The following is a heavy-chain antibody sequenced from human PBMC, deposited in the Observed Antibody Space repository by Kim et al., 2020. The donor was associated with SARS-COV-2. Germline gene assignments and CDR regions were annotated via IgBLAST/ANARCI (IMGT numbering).Heavy chain of an antibody. CDR3: ARQESPPLTLRAGGTPSADY. CDR2: IYYSGST. CDR1: GGSISSSSYY. J-gene: IGHJ4*02. Sequence: SETLSLTCTVSGGSISSSSYYWGWIRQPPGKGLEWIGSIYYSGSTYYNPSLKSRVTISVDTSKNQFSLKLSSVTAADTAVYYCARQESPPLTLRAGGTPSADYWGQGTLVTVSS. V-gene: IGHV4-39*01. D-gene: IGHD2-15*01.